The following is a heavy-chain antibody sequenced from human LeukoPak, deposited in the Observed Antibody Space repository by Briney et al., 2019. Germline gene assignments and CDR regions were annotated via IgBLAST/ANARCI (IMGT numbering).Heavy chain of an antibody. V-gene: IGHV3-74*01. J-gene: IGHJ5*02. CDR3: ARDPYGSSWYDP. CDR1: GHPFSRFW. D-gene: IGHD6-13*01. CDR2: INSDSGSI. Sequence: GVSLRLPCAASGHPFSRFWMHWVRQAPGKGLVWFSRINSDSGSISYAASVEGRFTISRDNAKNTLYLQMISLRAEDTAVYYCARDPYGSSWYDPWGQGTLVTVSS.